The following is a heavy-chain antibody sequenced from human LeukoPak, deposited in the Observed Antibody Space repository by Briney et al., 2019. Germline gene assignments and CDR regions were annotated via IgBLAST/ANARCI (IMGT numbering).Heavy chain of an antibody. D-gene: IGHD3-10*01. V-gene: IGHV3-11*01. Sequence: GGSLRLSCEASGFMFSDEYMSWIRQAPRKGLEWVSYISNSGDFIAYADSVKGRFTISRDNANNSLFLQMNSLRAEDTAVYYCARARGTGPGAHFDYWGQGTLVIVSS. CDR1: GFMFSDEY. J-gene: IGHJ4*02. CDR3: ARARGTGPGAHFDY. CDR2: ISNSGDFI.